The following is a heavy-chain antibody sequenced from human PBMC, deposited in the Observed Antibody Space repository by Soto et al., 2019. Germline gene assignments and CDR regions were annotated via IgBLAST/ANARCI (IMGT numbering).Heavy chain of an antibody. J-gene: IGHJ6*02. V-gene: IGHV3-43D*04. CDR3: AKGATVTTHYQYYGVDV. D-gene: IGHD4-17*01. CDR2: INWDGDET. Sequence: EMQLVESGGIVVQPGGSLRLSCAASGFTFDDYAMWWVRQAPGKGLGWVSLINWDGDETYYADSVKGRFTISRDNTNNSVYLQMSSLRTEDTALYYCAKGATVTTHYQYYGVDVWGQGTTVTVSS. CDR1: GFTFDDYA.